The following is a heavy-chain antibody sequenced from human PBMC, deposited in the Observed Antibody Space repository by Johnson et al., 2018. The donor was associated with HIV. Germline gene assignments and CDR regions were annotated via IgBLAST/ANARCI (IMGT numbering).Heavy chain of an antibody. CDR1: GFTVSSNY. V-gene: IGHV3-66*01. CDR2: IYSGGST. D-gene: IGHD2-21*02. CDR3: ARGCGAYCGSYCLRTFDV. Sequence: VQLVESGGGLVQPGGSLRLSCAAFGFTVSSNYMSWFRQAPGKGLEWVSVIYSGGSTYYADSVKGRFTISRDNSKNTLYLQMNSLRAEETAVYYCARGCGAYCGSYCLRTFDVWGQGTVLTVS. J-gene: IGHJ3*01.